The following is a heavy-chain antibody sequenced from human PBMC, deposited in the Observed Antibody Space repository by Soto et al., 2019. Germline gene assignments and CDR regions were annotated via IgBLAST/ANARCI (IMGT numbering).Heavy chain of an antibody. D-gene: IGHD2-21*02. CDR1: RFTFGGYA. CDR2: ITGNAANT. Sequence: GGSLRLSCSASRFTFGGYAMSWVRQAPGKGLEWVSGITGNAANTVYADSVKGRFTISRDNSKNALYLQLNSLRAEDTAVYFCAKAVRDCGGDCYSSYFDSWGQGALVTVSA. V-gene: IGHV3-23*01. J-gene: IGHJ4*02. CDR3: AKAVRDCGGDCYSSYFDS.